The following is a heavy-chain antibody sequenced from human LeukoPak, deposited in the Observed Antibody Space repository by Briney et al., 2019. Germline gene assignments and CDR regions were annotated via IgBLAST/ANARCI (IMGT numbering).Heavy chain of an antibody. Sequence: PSETLSLTCTVSGGSISSYYWSWIRKPPGKGLEWIGYIYYSGSTNYNPSLKSRVTISVDTSKNQFSLKLSSVTAADTAVYYCARNQQQLEPFDYWGQGTLVTVSS. CDR3: ARNQQQLEPFDY. V-gene: IGHV4-59*01. CDR1: GGSISSYY. D-gene: IGHD6-13*01. J-gene: IGHJ4*02. CDR2: IYYSGST.